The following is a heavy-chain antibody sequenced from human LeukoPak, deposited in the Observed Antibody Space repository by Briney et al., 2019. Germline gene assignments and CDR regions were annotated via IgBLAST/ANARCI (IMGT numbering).Heavy chain of an antibody. Sequence: GGSLRLSCAASGFTFSSYGMSWVRQAPGKGLEWVSAISGLSDSTYYADSVKGRFTISRDNSKNTLYLQMNSLRSEDTAVYYCSKGLTTVSLFHYYMDVWGKGTTVTVSS. J-gene: IGHJ6*03. V-gene: IGHV3-23*01. CDR3: SKGLTTVSLFHYYMDV. CDR1: GFTFSSYG. CDR2: ISGLSDST. D-gene: IGHD4-17*01.